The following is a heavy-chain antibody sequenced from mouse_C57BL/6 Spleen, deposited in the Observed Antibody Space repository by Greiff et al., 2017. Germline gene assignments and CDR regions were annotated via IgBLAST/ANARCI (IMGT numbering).Heavy chain of an antibody. CDR1: GFTFSDYG. J-gene: IGHJ1*03. CDR3: ARQGYFDV. V-gene: IGHV5-15*01. Sequence: EVKVVESGGGLVQPGGSLKLSCAASGFTFSDYGMAWVRQSPRKGPEWVAFISNLAYSIYYADTVTGRFTISRENAKNTLYLEMSSLRSEDTAMYYCARQGYFDVWGTGTTVTVSS. CDR2: ISNLAYSI.